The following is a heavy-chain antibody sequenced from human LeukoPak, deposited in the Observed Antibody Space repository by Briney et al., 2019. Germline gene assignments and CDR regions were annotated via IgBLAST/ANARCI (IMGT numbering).Heavy chain of an antibody. J-gene: IGHJ4*02. CDR1: GFTFSSYD. D-gene: IGHD3-16*02. CDR2: IWYDGSNK. V-gene: IGHV3-33*06. Sequence: GGSLRLSCAASGFTFSSYDMHWVRQAPGKGLEWVAVIWYDGSNKYYADSVKGRFTISRDNSKNTLYLQMNSLRAEDTAVYYCAKDYVWGSYRYIDYWGKGTLVTVSS. CDR3: AKDYVWGSYRYIDY.